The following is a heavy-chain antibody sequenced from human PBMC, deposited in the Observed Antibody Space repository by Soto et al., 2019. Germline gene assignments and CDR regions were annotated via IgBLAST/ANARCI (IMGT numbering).Heavy chain of an antibody. V-gene: IGHV4-31*03. CDR2: IYYSGST. CDR1: GGSISSGGYY. D-gene: IGHD2-15*01. J-gene: IGHJ4*02. CDR3: ATMGTPATGLYFFDY. Sequence: SETLSLTCTVSGGSISSGGYYWSWIRQHPGKGLEWIGYIYYSGSTYYNPSLKSRVTISVDTSKNQFSLKLSSVTAADTAMYYCATMGTPATGLYFFDYWGQGSLVTVSS.